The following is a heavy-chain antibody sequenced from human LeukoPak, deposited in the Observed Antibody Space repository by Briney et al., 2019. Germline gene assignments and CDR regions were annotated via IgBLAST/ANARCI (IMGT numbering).Heavy chain of an antibody. CDR3: ARVGSSRRTGLPDY. Sequence: GGSLRLSCAASGFTFSSYNMNWVRQAPGKGLEWVSYISSSSSAMYYADSVKGRFTISRDNAKNSLYLQMNSLRAEDTAVYYCARVGSSRRTGLPDYWGQGTLVTVSS. D-gene: IGHD6-13*01. CDR2: ISSSSSAM. CDR1: GFTFSSYN. J-gene: IGHJ4*02. V-gene: IGHV3-48*04.